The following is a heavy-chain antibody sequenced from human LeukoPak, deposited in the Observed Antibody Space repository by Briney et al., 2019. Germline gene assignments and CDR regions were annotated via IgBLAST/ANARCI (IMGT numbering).Heavy chain of an antibody. CDR2: ISGSGDNT. J-gene: IGHJ4*02. Sequence: GVLRLSCAASGFTFSSYAMSWVRQAPGKGLEWVSGISGSGDNTYYADSVKGRFTISRDNSKNTLYVQVNSLGTEDTAAYYCAKGSYCDSSGSFYFDYWGQGTLVTVSS. V-gene: IGHV3-23*01. CDR3: AKGSYCDSSGSFYFDY. CDR1: GFTFSSYA. D-gene: IGHD3-22*01.